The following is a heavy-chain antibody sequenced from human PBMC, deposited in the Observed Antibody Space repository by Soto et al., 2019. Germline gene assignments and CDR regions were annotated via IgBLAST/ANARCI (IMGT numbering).Heavy chain of an antibody. D-gene: IGHD3-10*01. J-gene: IGHJ6*02. V-gene: IGHV4-4*02. CDR3: ARVTGHYYYGMDV. CDR2: IYHSGST. Sequence: QVQLQESGPGLVKPSGTLSLTCAVSGGSISSSNWWSWVRQPAGKGLEWIGEIYHSGSTNYNPSLNSRVTISVDKSKNQFSLKLSSVTAADTAVYYCARVTGHYYYGMDVWGQGTTVTVSS. CDR1: GGSISSSNW.